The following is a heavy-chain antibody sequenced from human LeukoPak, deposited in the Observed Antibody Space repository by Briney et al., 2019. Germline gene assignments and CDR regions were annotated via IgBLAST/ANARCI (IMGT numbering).Heavy chain of an antibody. CDR1: GLTFSSHW. Sequence: GGSLRLSCVVSGLTFSSHWMHWVRQAPGKGLVWVSRISSDGSITTYADSVKGRFTISRDDAKNTLYLQMNSLRAEDTAVYYCARGRWGFDPWGQGTLVTVSS. CDR3: ARGRWGFDP. J-gene: IGHJ5*02. D-gene: IGHD4-23*01. CDR2: ISSDGSIT. V-gene: IGHV3-74*03.